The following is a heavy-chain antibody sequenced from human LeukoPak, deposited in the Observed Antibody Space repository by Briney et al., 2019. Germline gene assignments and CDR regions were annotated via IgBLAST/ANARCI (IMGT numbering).Heavy chain of an antibody. CDR1: GFTFSSYA. CDR3: AKGSYYDSSGSFYFDY. D-gene: IGHD3-22*01. V-gene: IGHV3-23*01. CDR2: ISGSGDNT. J-gene: IGHJ4*02. Sequence: GGSLRLSCAASGFTFSSYAMSWVRQAPGKGLEWVSGISGSGDNTYYADSVKGRFTISRDNSKNTLYVQVNSLGTEDTAAYYCAKGSYYDSSGSFYFDYWGQGTLVAVSS.